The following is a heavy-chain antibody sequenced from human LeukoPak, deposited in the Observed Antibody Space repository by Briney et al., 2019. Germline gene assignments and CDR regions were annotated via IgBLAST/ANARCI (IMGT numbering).Heavy chain of an antibody. Sequence: GGSLRLSCAASVFTFSIYEMNWVRQAPGKGLEWVSYISSSGSTIYYADSVKGRFIISRDNPTNSLYLQMNSLRAEDTAVYYCATVGSYYYYMDVWGKGTTVTISS. V-gene: IGHV3-48*03. CDR1: VFTFSIYE. CDR2: ISSSGSTI. J-gene: IGHJ6*03. D-gene: IGHD1-26*01. CDR3: ATVGSYYYYMDV.